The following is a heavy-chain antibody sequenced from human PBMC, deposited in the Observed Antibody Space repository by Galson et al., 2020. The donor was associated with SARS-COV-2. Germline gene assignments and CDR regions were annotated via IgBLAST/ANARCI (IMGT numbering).Heavy chain of an antibody. Sequence: ASVKVSCKASGYTFTGYYMHWVRQAPGQGLEWMGWINPNSGGTNYAQKFQGRVTMTRDTSISTAYMELSRLRSDDTAVYYCARGPPSFVNTEVGATRGGWFDPWGQGTLVTVSS. CDR2: INPNSGGT. CDR1: GYTFTGYY. D-gene: IGHD1-26*01. CDR3: ARGPPSFVNTEVGATRGGWFDP. J-gene: IGHJ5*02. V-gene: IGHV1-2*02.